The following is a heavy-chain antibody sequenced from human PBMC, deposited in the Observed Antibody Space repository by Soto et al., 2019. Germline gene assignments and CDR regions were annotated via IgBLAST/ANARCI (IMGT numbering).Heavy chain of an antibody. D-gene: IGHD1-26*01. CDR1: GFIFSNYG. V-gene: IGHV3-30*18. Sequence: QVQLVESGGGVVQPGRSLRLSCAASGFIFSNYGIHWVRQAPGKGLEWVAVISYDGYTKYYADSVKGRFTISRDDSKNTLFLRMNRLRAEDTAVYYCAKDRSEWEPSQYFEHWGQGTLVTVSS. CDR3: AKDRSEWEPSQYFEH. J-gene: IGHJ4*02. CDR2: ISYDGYTK.